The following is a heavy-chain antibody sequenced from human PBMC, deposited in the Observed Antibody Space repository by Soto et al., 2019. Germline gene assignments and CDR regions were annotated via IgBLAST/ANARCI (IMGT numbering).Heavy chain of an antibody. CDR1: GYTFTSYA. Sequence: GASVKVSCKASGYTFTSYAMHWVRQAPGQRLEWMGWINAGNGNTKYSQKFQGRVTITRDTSASTAYMELSSLRSEDTAVYYCARSILTGYRPYDDWGQGTLVTVSS. CDR3: ARSILTGYRPYDD. J-gene: IGHJ4*02. V-gene: IGHV1-3*01. D-gene: IGHD3-9*01. CDR2: INAGNGNT.